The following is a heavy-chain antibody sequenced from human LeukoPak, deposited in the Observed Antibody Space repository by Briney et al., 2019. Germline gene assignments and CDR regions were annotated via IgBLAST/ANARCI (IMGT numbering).Heavy chain of an antibody. CDR3: ARDPPYGDYFDY. V-gene: IGHV3-48*03. CDR1: GFTFSSYA. J-gene: IGHJ4*02. CDR2: ISSSGSTI. D-gene: IGHD4-17*01. Sequence: GGSLRLSCAASGFTFSSYAMSWVRQAPGKGLEWVSYISSSGSTIYYADSVRGRFTISRDNAKNSLYLQMNSLRAEDTAVYYCARDPPYGDYFDYWGQGTLVTVSS.